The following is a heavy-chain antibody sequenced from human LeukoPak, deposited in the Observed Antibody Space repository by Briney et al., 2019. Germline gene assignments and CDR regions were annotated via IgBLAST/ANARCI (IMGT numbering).Heavy chain of an antibody. Sequence: GGCLRLSCAASGFTFSSYGMHWVRQAPGKGLEWVAVISYDGSNKYYADSVKGRFTISRDNSKNTLYLQMNSLRAEDTAVYYCAKDRHQSTALASDFDYWGQGTLVTVSS. CDR1: GFTFSSYG. CDR2: ISYDGSNK. CDR3: AKDRHQSTALASDFDY. V-gene: IGHV3-30*18. D-gene: IGHD5-18*01. J-gene: IGHJ4*02.